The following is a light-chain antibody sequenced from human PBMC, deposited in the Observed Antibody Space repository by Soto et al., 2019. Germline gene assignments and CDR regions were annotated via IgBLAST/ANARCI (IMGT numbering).Light chain of an antibody. Sequence: SYELTQPPSVSVSPGQPASITCSGDKFGDKYACWYQQKPGQSPVLVIYHDNKRPPGIPERFSGPNSGNTATLTIRGTQAMDEADYYGQVWDSTTAVFGTGTKLTVL. CDR3: QVWDSTTAV. V-gene: IGLV3-1*01. CDR1: KFGDKY. CDR2: HDN. J-gene: IGLJ1*01.